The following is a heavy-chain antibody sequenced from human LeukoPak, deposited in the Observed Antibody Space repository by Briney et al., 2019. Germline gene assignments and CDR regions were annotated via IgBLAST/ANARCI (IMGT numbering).Heavy chain of an antibody. Sequence: GGSLRLSCATSGFTFSTYWIHWVRQAPGKGLVWVSIISGDGSVTRYADSVKGRFTISRDNAKNTLYLQMNSLRAEDTAVYYCARDPAMSADLWGQGSLVTVSS. D-gene: IGHD6-25*01. CDR3: ARDPAMSADL. J-gene: IGHJ5*02. CDR2: ISGDGSVT. CDR1: GFTFSTYW. V-gene: IGHV3-74*01.